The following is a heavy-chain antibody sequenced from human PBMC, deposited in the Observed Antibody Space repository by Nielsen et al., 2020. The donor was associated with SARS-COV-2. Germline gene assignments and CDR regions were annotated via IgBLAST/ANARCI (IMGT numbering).Heavy chain of an antibody. D-gene: IGHD5-18*01. CDR1: GYTFTSYA. J-gene: IGHJ6*02. Sequence: ASVKVSCKASGYTFTSYAMHWVRKAPGQRLEWMGWNNAGNGNTKYSQKFQGRVTITRDTSASTAYMELSSLRSEDTAVYYCAREVDTVMVLLYYYYGMDVWGQGTTVTVSS. CDR2: NNAGNGNT. V-gene: IGHV1-3*01. CDR3: AREVDTVMVLLYYYYGMDV.